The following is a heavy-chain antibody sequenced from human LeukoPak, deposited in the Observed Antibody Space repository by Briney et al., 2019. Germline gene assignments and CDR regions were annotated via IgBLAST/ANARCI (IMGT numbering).Heavy chain of an antibody. D-gene: IGHD6-13*01. V-gene: IGHV3-43*01. CDR3: AKEIDSAGLGGFDY. J-gene: IGHJ4*02. CDR2: ISWDGGST. CDR1: GFTFDDYT. Sequence: PGGSLRLSCAASGFTFDDYTMHWVRQAPGKGLEWVSLISWDGGSTYYADSVKGRFTISRDNSKNSLYLQMNSLRTEDTALYYCAKEIDSAGLGGFDYWGQGTLVTVSS.